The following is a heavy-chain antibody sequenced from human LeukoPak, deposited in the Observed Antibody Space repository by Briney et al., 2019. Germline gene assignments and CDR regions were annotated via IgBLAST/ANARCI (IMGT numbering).Heavy chain of an antibody. CDR3: ARDGDGYNLD. D-gene: IGHD5-24*01. CDR2: INSNNGDT. Sequence: ASVKVSCKASGHIFTGYYLHWVRQAPGQGLEWVGGINSNNGDTHYAQNFQGRVTMTRDTSISTAYMELSRLGSDDTAVYYCARDGDGYNLDWGQGTLVTVSS. CDR1: GHIFTGYY. V-gene: IGHV1-2*02. J-gene: IGHJ4*02.